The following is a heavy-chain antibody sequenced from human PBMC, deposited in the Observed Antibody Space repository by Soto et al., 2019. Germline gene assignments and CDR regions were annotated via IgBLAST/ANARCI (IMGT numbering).Heavy chain of an antibody. CDR2: ISAGSGAT. D-gene: IGHD6-19*01. Sequence: EVQLLESGGGLVQPGGSLRLSCAASGFSFSSYAMNWVRQAPGKGLQWVSGISAGSGATYYADSVRGRFTISRDNFKNTLYLQMNSLRAEDTAVYYCASQGYSSGWRYFDYWVQGTLVTVSS. CDR1: GFSFSSYA. V-gene: IGHV3-23*01. J-gene: IGHJ4*02. CDR3: ASQGYSSGWRYFDY.